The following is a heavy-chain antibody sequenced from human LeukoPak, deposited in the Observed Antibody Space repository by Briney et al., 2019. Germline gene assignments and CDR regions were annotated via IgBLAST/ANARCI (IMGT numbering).Heavy chain of an antibody. V-gene: IGHV4-59*12. J-gene: IGHJ5*02. Sequence: PSETLSLTCTVSGGSISSYYWSWIRQPPGKGLEWIGYIYYSGSTNYNPSLKSRVTISVDTSKNQFSLKLSSVTAADTAMYYCARDYYDSRGYSNWFDPWGQGTLVTVSS. CDR2: IYYSGST. D-gene: IGHD3-22*01. CDR3: ARDYYDSRGYSNWFDP. CDR1: GGSISSYY.